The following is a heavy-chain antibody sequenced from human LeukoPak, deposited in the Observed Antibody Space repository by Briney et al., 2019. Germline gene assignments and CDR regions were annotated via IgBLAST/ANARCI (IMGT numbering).Heavy chain of an antibody. V-gene: IGHV3-7*01. CDR1: GFTFSSYW. Sequence: GGSPRLSCAASGFTFSSYWMNWVRQAPGKGLEWVANIKQDGSDKYYVDSVKGRFTISRDNAKNSLYLQMNSLRAEDTAVYYCASKWELLFWGQGTLVTVSS. J-gene: IGHJ4*02. D-gene: IGHD1-26*01. CDR2: IKQDGSDK. CDR3: ASKWELLF.